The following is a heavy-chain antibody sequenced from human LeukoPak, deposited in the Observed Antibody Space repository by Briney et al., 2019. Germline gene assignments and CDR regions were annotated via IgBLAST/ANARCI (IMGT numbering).Heavy chain of an antibody. CDR2: IYHSGST. V-gene: IGHV4-30-2*01. CDR1: GGSISSGGYS. D-gene: IGHD2-15*01. CDR3: ARGYCSGGSCMPPPD. J-gene: IGHJ4*02. Sequence: SETLSLTCAVSGGSISSGGYSWSWIRQPPGKGLEWIGYIYHSGSTYYNPSLKSRVTISVDRSKNQFSLKLSSVTAADTAVYYCARGYCSGGSCMPPPDWGQGTLVTVSS.